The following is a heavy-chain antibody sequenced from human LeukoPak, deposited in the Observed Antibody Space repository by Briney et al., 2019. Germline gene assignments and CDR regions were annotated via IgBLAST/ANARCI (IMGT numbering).Heavy chain of an antibody. CDR1: GFTFSSYA. CDR2: ISYDGSNK. V-gene: IGHV3-30*04. J-gene: IGHJ4*02. CDR3: ARGSPDSSSSVDFDY. Sequence: GGSLRLSCAASGFTFSSYAMSWVRQAPGKGLEWVAFISYDGSNKYYADSVKGRFTISRDNVKNTLYLQMSSLRIEDTAVYYCARGSPDSSSSVDFDYWGQGTLVTVSS. D-gene: IGHD6-6*01.